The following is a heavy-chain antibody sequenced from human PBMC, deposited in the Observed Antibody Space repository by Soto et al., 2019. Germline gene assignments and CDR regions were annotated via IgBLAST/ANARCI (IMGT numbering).Heavy chain of an antibody. CDR3: VGELSSRRLLY. V-gene: IGHV3-30-3*01. D-gene: IGHD3-16*02. CDR2: IAYDGSSQ. Sequence: QVQLVDSGGGMVQPGTSLRLSCAASGFIFSNHAMHWVRQAPGKGLEWVAGIAYDGSSQYYADSVRSRFTISRDNSRNTLYLHVSSLSVADTPVYYCVGELSSRRLLYWGQGTLVIVSS. J-gene: IGHJ4*02. CDR1: GFIFSNHA.